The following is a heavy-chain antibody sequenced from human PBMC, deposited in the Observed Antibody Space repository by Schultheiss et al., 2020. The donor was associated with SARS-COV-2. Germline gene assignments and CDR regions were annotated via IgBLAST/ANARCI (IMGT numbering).Heavy chain of an antibody. D-gene: IGHD5-18*01. V-gene: IGHV4-61*10. CDR1: GGSISSGSYY. CDR2: IYYSGST. Sequence: SETLSLTCTVSGGSISSGSYYWSWIRQPAGKGLEWIGYIYYSGSTNYNPSLKSRVTISVDTSKNQFSLKLSSVTAADTAVYYCARDSIPHVDTAAFDIWGQGTMVTVSS. J-gene: IGHJ3*02. CDR3: ARDSIPHVDTAAFDI.